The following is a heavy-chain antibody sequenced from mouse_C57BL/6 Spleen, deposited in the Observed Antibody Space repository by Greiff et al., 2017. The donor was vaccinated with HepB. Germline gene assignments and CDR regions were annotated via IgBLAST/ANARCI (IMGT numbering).Heavy chain of an antibody. V-gene: IGHV14-4*01. CDR3: TTLITTVVAYYAMDY. D-gene: IGHD1-1*01. CDR2: IDPENGDT. CDR1: GFNIKDDY. J-gene: IGHJ4*01. Sequence: EVKLQESGAELVRPGASVKLSCTASGFNIKDDYMHWVKQRPEQGLEWIGWIDPENGDTEYASKFQGKATITADTSSNTAYLQLSSLTSEDTAVYYCTTLITTVVAYYAMDYWGQGTSVTVSS.